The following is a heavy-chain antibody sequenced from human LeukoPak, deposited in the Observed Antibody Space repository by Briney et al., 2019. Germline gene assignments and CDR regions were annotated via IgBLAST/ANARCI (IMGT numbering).Heavy chain of an antibody. CDR1: GVSISNYY. J-gene: IGHJ4*02. D-gene: IGHD3-22*01. CDR2: IYCSGST. V-gene: IGHV4-59*08. Sequence: AETLSLSCSVSGVSISNYYLSWIRQPPGKGPEWVGYIYCSGSTMLTPSVKSGVTISVDTSKNQLSLKLSYVTAADTALYFCARHQRGGVYSYDSTGDYSGFFDSWGQGILVTVSS. CDR3: ARHQRGGVYSYDSTGDYSGFFDS.